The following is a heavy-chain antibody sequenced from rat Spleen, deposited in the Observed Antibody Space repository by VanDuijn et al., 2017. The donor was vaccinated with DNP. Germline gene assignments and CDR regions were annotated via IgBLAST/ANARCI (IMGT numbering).Heavy chain of an antibody. V-gene: IGHV2-1*01. CDR2: IWSGGST. CDR3: TRTYYGYEIMDA. CDR1: GLPLPDYR. D-gene: IGHD1-7*01. Sequence: QVQLKESGPGLVQPSQTLSLTCTASGLPLPDYRVHWVRQPPGKGLEWIGAIWSGGSTDCISAIKSRLIISRDTSKSQVFLKMSSLQTEDTAIYYCTRTYYGYEIMDAWGQGTSVTVSS. J-gene: IGHJ4*01.